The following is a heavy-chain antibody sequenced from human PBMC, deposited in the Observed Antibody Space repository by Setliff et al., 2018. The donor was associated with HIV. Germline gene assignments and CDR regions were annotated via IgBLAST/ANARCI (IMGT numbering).Heavy chain of an antibody. Sequence: PSETLSLTCNVSGGSINTGGYYWSWIRQHPGKGLEWSGYIYYSGSTYYNPSLKSRATLSVDTSKTQFSLYLTSVPAADTALYYGARVIQSSSFPFECWGKGALVTVSS. V-gene: IGHV4-31*03. D-gene: IGHD3-22*01. CDR1: GGSINTGGYY. CDR3: ARVIQSSSFPFEC. J-gene: IGHJ4*02. CDR2: IYYSGST.